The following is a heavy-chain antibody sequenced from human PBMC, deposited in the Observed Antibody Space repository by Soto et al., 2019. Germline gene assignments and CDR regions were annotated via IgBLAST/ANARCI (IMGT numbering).Heavy chain of an antibody. CDR1: GFTFSNYG. V-gene: IGHV3-30*18. CDR3: AKDRGYRYEIDY. Sequence: QVQLVESGGGVVQPGRSLRLSCAASGFTFSNYGMPWVRQAPGKGLEWVALISYDGSKKHYADSVKGRFTVSRDNSKNMLYVQMNSLRDEDTAVYYSAKDRGYRYEIDYWGQGTLVTVSS. CDR2: ISYDGSKK. J-gene: IGHJ4*02. D-gene: IGHD5-18*01.